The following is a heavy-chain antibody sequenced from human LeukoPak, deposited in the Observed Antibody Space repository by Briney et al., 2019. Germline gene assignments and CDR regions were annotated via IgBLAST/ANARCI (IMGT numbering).Heavy chain of an antibody. CDR1: GFTFSNYV. CDR2: IGGSGGIA. D-gene: IGHD2-15*01. Sequence: GGSLRLSCAASGFTFSNYVMSWVRQTPGKGLEWVSIIGGSGGIAYYADSVKGRFTISRDNSKNTLYLQMNSLRAEDTAVYYCARAPPYCSGGSCFVYYYYGMDVWGQGATVTVSS. V-gene: IGHV3-23*01. J-gene: IGHJ6*02. CDR3: ARAPPYCSGGSCFVYYYYGMDV.